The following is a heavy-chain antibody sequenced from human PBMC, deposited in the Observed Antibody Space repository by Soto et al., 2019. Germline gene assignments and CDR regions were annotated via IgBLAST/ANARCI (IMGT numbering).Heavy chain of an antibody. CDR2: MYYSGST. Sequence: QLLLQESGPGLVKPSETLSLTCSVSGDSISSSSSYYWAWIRQPPGKGLQWIGSMYYSGSTYYNPSLKSRLTCSRSTSSHQRSLKLSPVTSADTAVFYCARQPITIVRGVGVYYFDYWGQGALVTVSS. CDR3: ARQPITIVRGVGVYYFDY. J-gene: IGHJ4*02. D-gene: IGHD3-10*01. CDR1: GDSISSSSSYY. V-gene: IGHV4-39*01.